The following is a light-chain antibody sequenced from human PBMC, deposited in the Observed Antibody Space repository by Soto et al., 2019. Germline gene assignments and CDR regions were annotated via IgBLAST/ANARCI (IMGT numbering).Light chain of an antibody. J-gene: IGLJ3*02. V-gene: IGLV2-14*01. CDR3: SSYTRSSTLV. CDR2: DVS. Sequence: QSALTQPASVSGSPGQSITISCTGTSSDGGGYNYVSWYQQHPGKAPKRMIYDVSNRPSGVSNRFSGSKSGNTASLTISGLQAEDEADYYCSSYTRSSTLVFGGGTKPTVL. CDR1: SSDGGGYNY.